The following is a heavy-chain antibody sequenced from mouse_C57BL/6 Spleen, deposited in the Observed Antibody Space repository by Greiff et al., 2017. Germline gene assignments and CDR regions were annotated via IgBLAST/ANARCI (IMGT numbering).Heavy chain of an antibody. D-gene: IGHD1-1*01. CDR2: INPYNGDT. J-gene: IGHJ1*03. CDR3: ARSGYYGSSPPRYFDV. V-gene: IGHV1-20*01. CDR1: GYSFTGYF. Sequence: EVQLQQSGPELVKPGDSVKISCKASGYSFTGYFMNWVMQSHGKSLEWIGRINPYNGDTFYNQKFKGKATLTVAKSSSTAHMELRSLTSEDSAVYYCARSGYYGSSPPRYFDVWGTGTTVTVSS.